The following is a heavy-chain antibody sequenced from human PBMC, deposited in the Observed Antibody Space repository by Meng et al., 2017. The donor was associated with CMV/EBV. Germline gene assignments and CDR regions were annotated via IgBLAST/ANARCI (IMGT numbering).Heavy chain of an antibody. CDR3: TTEEIYGSNY. J-gene: IGHJ4*02. D-gene: IGHD5-12*01. CDR2: IKSKTDGGTT. CDR1: GFTFSNAW. V-gene: IGHV3-15*01. Sequence: GSLKISCAASGFTFSNAWMSWVRQAPGKGLEWVGRIKSKTDGGTTDYAAPVKGRFTISRDDSKNTLYLQMNSRKTEDTAVYYCTTEEIYGSNYWGQGTLVTVSS.